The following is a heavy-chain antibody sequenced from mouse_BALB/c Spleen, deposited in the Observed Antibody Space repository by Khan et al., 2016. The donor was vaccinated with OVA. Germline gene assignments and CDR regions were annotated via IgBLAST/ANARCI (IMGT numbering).Heavy chain of an antibody. V-gene: IGHV10-1*02. D-gene: IGHD1-1*01. J-gene: IGHJ4*01. CDR1: GFTFNTYA. CDR3: VRHAGVSSYYALDY. CDR2: IRSKSNNYAR. Sequence: EVQLVESGGGLVQPKGSLKLSCAASGFTFNTYAMNWVRQGPGKGLEWVARIRSKSNNYARYYADSVKDRFTISIDDSQSMLYLQMNNLNTEDTAMYYGVRHAGVSSYYALDYWGQGTSVTVSS.